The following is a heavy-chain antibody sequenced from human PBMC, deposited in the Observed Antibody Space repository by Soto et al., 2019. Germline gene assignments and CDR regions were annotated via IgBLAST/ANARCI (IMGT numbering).Heavy chain of an antibody. J-gene: IGHJ6*02. V-gene: IGHV1-2*02. CDR3: ARVVGVGGSERLGMDV. D-gene: IGHD1-26*01. CDR1: GYTFTGYY. Sequence: QVQLVQSGAEVKKPGASVKVSCKASGYTFTGYYMHWVRQAPGQGLEWMGWINPNSGGTNYAQKFQGRVTMTRDTSISTAYMELSRLRSDDTDVYYCARVVGVGGSERLGMDVWGQGTTVTVSS. CDR2: INPNSGGT.